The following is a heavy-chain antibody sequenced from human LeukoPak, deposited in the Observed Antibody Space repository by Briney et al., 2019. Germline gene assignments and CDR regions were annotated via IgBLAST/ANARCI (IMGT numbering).Heavy chain of an antibody. CDR3: ARDWDPWWYFDL. CDR1: GGSISSYY. D-gene: IGHD1-26*01. CDR2: IYTRGST. J-gene: IGHJ2*01. Sequence: NPSETLSLTCTVSGGSISSYYWSWIRQPAGKGLEWIGRIYTRGSTNYNPSLKSRVTMSVDTSKNQFSLKLSSVTAADTAVYYCARDWDPWWYFDLWGRGTLVTVSS. V-gene: IGHV4-4*07.